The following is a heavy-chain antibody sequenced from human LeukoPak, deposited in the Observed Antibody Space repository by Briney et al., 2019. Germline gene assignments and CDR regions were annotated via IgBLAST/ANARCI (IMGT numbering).Heavy chain of an antibody. Sequence: SETLSLTCTVSGGSISSSSYYWGWIRQPPGKGLEWIGEINHSGSTNYNPSLKSRVTISVDTSKNQFSLKLSSVTAADTAVYYCASDSIAAAGSDYWGQGTLVTVSS. CDR3: ASDSIAAAGSDY. CDR1: GGSISSSSYY. V-gene: IGHV4-39*07. CDR2: INHSGST. J-gene: IGHJ4*02. D-gene: IGHD6-13*01.